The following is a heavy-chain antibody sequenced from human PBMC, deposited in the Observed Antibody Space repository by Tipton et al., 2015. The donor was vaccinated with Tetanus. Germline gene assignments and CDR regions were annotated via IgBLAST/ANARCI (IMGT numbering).Heavy chain of an antibody. J-gene: IGHJ6*02. CDR2: INFNSGYI. CDR1: GFTLSSYD. Sequence: SLRLSCAASGFTLSSYDINWVRQAPGKGLEWVSSINFNSGYIYYADSVKGRFTISRDNAKSSLYLQMNSLRAEDTAVYYCARVRGYCSSTTCSGIDYWGQGTLVTVSSGMDVRGQGTTVTVSS. V-gene: IGHV3-21*01. D-gene: IGHD2-2*01. CDR3: ARVRGYCSSTTCSGIDYWGQGTLVTVSSGMDV.